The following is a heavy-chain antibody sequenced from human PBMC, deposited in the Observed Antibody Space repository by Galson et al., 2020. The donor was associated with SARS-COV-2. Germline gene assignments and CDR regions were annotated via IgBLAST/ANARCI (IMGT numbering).Heavy chain of an antibody. CDR2: IYYSAST. CDR1: GDFISSYY. V-gene: IGHV4-59*01. Sequence: ETSETLSLTCTVSGDFISSYYWSWIRQPPGKGLEWIGYIYYSASTNYNPSLKSRVTISVDTSKNQFSLKLTSVTAADTAVYYCARDRYYYYAMDVWGQGTTVTVSS. CDR3: ARDRYYYYAMDV. J-gene: IGHJ6*02.